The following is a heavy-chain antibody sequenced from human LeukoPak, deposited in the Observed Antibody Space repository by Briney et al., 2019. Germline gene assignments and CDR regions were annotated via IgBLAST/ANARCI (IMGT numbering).Heavy chain of an antibody. CDR3: ASGEVVPAAGYYYYGMDV. J-gene: IGHJ6*02. Sequence: GAPVKVSCKASGGTFSSYAISWVRQAPGQGLEWMGGIIPIFGTANYAQKFQGRVTITADESTSTAYMELSSLRSEDTAVYYCASGEVVPAAGYYYYGMDVWGQGTTVTVSS. CDR1: GGTFSSYA. V-gene: IGHV1-69*13. D-gene: IGHD2-2*01. CDR2: IIPIFGTA.